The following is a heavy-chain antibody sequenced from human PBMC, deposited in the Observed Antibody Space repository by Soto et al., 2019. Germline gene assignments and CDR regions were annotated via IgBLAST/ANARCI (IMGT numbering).Heavy chain of an antibody. CDR1: GGSISSGYYY. Sequence: SETLSLTCTVSGGSISSGYYYWSWIRQPPGKGLEWIGYIYYSGSTYYNPSLKSRVTISVDTSKNQFSLKLSSVTAPDTAVYYCARVNDHSNYPMGFDYWGQGTLVTVSS. D-gene: IGHD4-4*01. CDR2: IYYSGST. J-gene: IGHJ4*02. V-gene: IGHV4-30-4*01. CDR3: ARVNDHSNYPMGFDY.